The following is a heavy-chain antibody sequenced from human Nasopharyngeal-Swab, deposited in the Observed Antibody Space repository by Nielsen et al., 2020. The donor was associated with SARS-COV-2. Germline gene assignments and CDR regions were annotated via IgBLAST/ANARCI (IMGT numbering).Heavy chain of an antibody. Sequence: SGPTLVKPTDTLTLTCTVSGFSLSNARMGVSWIRQPSGKALEWLAHIFSNDEKSYSTSLKSRLTISKDTSKSQVVLTMTNMDPVDTATYYCARSGYSYGRRYFDYWGQGTLVTVSS. J-gene: IGHJ4*02. V-gene: IGHV2-26*01. CDR2: IFSNDEK. D-gene: IGHD5-18*01. CDR3: ARSGYSYGRRYFDY. CDR1: GFSLSNARMG.